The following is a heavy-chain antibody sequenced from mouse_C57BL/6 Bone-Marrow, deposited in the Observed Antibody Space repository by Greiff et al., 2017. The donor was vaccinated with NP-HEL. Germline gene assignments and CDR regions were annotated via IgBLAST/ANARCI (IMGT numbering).Heavy chain of an antibody. D-gene: IGHD4-1*01. V-gene: IGHV1-7*01. Sequence: VQLQQSGAELAKPGASVKLSCKASGYTFTSYWMHWVKQRPGQGLEWIGYLNPSSGYTKYNQKFKDKATLTADKSSSTAYMQLSSLTYEDSAVYYCARRGTWDGRYVDVWGTGTTVTVSS. J-gene: IGHJ1*03. CDR2: LNPSSGYT. CDR1: GYTFTSYW. CDR3: ARRGTWDGRYVDV.